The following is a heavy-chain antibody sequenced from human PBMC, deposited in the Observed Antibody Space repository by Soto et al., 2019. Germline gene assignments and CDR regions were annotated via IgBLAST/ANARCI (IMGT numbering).Heavy chain of an antibody. J-gene: IGHJ4*02. CDR2: IWYDGSNK. CDR1: GFTFSSYG. V-gene: IGHV3-33*01. Sequence: QVQLVESGGGVVQPGRSLRLSCAASGFTFSSYGMHWVRQAPGKGLEWVAVIWYDGSNKNYADSVKGRFTISRDNSKNTLYLQMNSLRVEDTAVYYCARDGLLWGDYWGQGTLVTVSS. D-gene: IGHD3-10*01. CDR3: ARDGLLWGDY.